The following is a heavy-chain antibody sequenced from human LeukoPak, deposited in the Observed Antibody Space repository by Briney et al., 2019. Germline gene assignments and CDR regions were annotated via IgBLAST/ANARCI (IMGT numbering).Heavy chain of an antibody. CDR3: ARVTVTTFSPTDYMDV. CDR2: IKQDGSEK. D-gene: IGHD4-17*01. CDR1: GFTFSSYW. V-gene: IGHV3-7*01. Sequence: GGSLRLSCAASGFTFSSYWMTWVRQAPGKGLEWVANIKQDGSEKYYVDSVKGRFTISRDNAKNSLYLQMNSLRAEDTAVYYCARVTVTTFSPTDYMDVWGKGTTVTISS. J-gene: IGHJ6*03.